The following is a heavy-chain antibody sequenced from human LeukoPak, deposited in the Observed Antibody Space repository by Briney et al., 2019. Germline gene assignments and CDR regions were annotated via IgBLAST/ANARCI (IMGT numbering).Heavy chain of an antibody. D-gene: IGHD3-10*01. CDR1: GGSVSSGDYY. Sequence: PSETLSLTCTVSGGSVSSGDYYWIWIRQPPGKGLEWLGYTHSSGNTFYNLTLKSRTTISVDPSQNHFSLRLTSVTAADSAVFYCAATFGSDSYYYYYYGMAVWGQGTSVTVS. J-gene: IGHJ6*02. V-gene: IGHV4-30-4*01. CDR3: AATFGSDSYYYYYYGMAV. CDR2: THSSGNT.